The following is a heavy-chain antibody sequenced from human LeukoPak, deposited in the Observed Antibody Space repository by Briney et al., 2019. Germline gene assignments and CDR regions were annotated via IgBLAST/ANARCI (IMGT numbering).Heavy chain of an antibody. CDR2: IYYSGST. V-gene: IGHV4-59*01. CDR1: GGSISTYY. J-gene: IGHJ6*03. Sequence: SETLSPTCTVSGGSISTYYWSWIRQPPGKGLEWIGYIYYSGSTNYNPSLKSRVTISVDTSKNQFSLKLSSVTAADTAVYYCARVETSYYYMDVWGKGTTVTVSS. CDR3: ARVETSYYYMDV.